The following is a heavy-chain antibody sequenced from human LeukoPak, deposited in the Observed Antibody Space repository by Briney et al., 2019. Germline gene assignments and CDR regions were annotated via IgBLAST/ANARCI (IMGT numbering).Heavy chain of an antibody. CDR3: ARDWVGATTPDAFDI. Sequence: GGSLRLSCAASGFTFSSYSMNWVRQAPGKGLEWVSSISSSSSYIYYADSVKGRFTISRDNAKNSLYLQMNSLRAEDTAVYYCARDWVGATTPDAFDIWGQGTMVTVSS. CDR2: ISSSSSYI. CDR1: GFTFSSYS. V-gene: IGHV3-21*01. D-gene: IGHD1-26*01. J-gene: IGHJ3*02.